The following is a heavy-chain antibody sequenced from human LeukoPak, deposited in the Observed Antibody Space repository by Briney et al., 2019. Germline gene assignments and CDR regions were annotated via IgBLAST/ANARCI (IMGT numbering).Heavy chain of an antibody. J-gene: IGHJ4*02. CDR1: GDSVTSYG. Sequence: ASVKVSCKAAGDSVTSYGISRVRQAPGQWLEWMGFSSAYNGNTNYAQKLQGRVTMTTDTSTSTAYMELRSLGSDDTAVYYCARGLKDYEEPLAYWGQGTLVTVSS. CDR2: SSAYNGNT. D-gene: IGHD4-17*01. CDR3: ARGLKDYEEPLAY. V-gene: IGHV1-18*01.